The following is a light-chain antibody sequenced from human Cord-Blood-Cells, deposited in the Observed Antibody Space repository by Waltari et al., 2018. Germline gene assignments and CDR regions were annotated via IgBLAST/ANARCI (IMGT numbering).Light chain of an antibody. CDR1: SSAVGGYNY. CDR3: SSYTSSSTLPV. V-gene: IGLV2-14*01. J-gene: IGLJ2*01. CDR2: DVS. Sequence: QSALTQPAPVSGSPGQSITISCTGTSSAVGGYNYVSWYQQHPGKAPKLMIYDVSNRPSGVANRFSGSKSGNTASLTISGLQAEDEADYYCSSYTSSSTLPVFGGGTKLTVL.